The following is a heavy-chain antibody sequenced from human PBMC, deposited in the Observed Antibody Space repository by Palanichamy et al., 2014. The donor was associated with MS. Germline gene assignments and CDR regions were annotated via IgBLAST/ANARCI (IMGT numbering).Heavy chain of an antibody. D-gene: IGHD2-2*01. CDR2: FYNTGNT. CDR3: ARRWHCTSATCYPL. J-gene: IGHJ4*02. CDR1: GGSVSSSGDY. V-gene: IGHV4-39*01. Sequence: QLHLQESGPGLVKPSETLSLTCTVSGGSVSSSGDYWVWIRQPPGKGLEWVGSFYNTGNTHYNPSLESRVTISADTSKNQFSLKLSSVTAADTAVYYCARRWHCTSATCYPLWGQGTLVTVSS.